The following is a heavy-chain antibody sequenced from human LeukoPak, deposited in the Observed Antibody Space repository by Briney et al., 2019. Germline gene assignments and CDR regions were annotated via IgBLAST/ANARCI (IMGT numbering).Heavy chain of an antibody. Sequence: PSETLSLTCTVSGGSISSGSYYWGWIRQPPGKGLEWIGSIYYIGSTYYNPSLKSRVTISVDTSKNQFSLELSSVTAADTAVYYCARDQLLWGYYYYGMDVWGQGTTVTVSS. CDR2: IYYIGST. D-gene: IGHD3-10*01. CDR3: ARDQLLWGYYYYGMDV. J-gene: IGHJ6*02. V-gene: IGHV4-39*07. CDR1: GGSISSGSYY.